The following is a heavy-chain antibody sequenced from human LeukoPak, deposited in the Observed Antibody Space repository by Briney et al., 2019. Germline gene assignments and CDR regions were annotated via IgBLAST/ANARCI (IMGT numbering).Heavy chain of an antibody. V-gene: IGHV3-74*01. Sequence: GGSLRLSCAASGFTFITYWMHWVRQAPGKGLVWVSSINSEGSTTTYADSVKGRFTISRDNAKNMVYLQMNSLRAEDTAVYYCARAFGSGSQVINYFDFWGQGTLVTVSS. D-gene: IGHD3-10*01. CDR1: GFTFITYW. J-gene: IGHJ4*02. CDR2: INSEGSTT. CDR3: ARAFGSGSQVINYFDF.